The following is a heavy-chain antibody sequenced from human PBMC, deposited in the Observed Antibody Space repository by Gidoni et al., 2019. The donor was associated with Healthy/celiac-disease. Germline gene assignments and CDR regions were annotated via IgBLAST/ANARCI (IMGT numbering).Heavy chain of an antibody. D-gene: IGHD6-19*01. J-gene: IGHJ2*01. CDR1: GFTVSSNY. CDR2: IYSGGST. V-gene: IGHV3-53*01. CDR3: AREKGGSGWLPLRL. Sequence: EVQLVESGGGLIQPGGSLRLSCAASGFTVSSNYMSWVRQAPGKGLEWVSVIYSGGSTDYADSVKGRFTISRDNSKNTLYLQMNSLRAEDTAVYYCAREKGGSGWLPLRLWGRGTLVTVSS.